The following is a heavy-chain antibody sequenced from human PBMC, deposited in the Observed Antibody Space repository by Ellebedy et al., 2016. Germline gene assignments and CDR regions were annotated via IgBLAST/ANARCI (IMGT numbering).Heavy chain of an antibody. D-gene: IGHD2-15*01. CDR3: ARGYCGGGRCYSFDS. Sequence: GESLKISXTGSGYTFTSYWTSWVRYVPGKGLERLGRNLTDDSYTNYSPSFQGHVTISSDKSINTVYLQWSSLKASDSAIYYCARGYCGGGRCYSFDSWGQGTLVAVSS. CDR1: GYTFTSYW. J-gene: IGHJ4*02. CDR2: NLTDDSYT. V-gene: IGHV5-10-1*01.